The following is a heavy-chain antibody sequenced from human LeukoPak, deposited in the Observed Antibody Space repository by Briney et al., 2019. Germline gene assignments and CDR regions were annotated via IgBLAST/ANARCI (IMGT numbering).Heavy chain of an antibody. Sequence: PGGSLRLSCAASGFTFSSYGMHWVRQAPGKGLEWVAVISYDVSNKYYADSVKGRFTISRDNSKNTLYLQMNSLRAEDTAVYYCATQGQHSSSWYMYYYYGMDVWGQGTTVTVSS. J-gene: IGHJ6*02. CDR2: ISYDVSNK. CDR3: ATQGQHSSSWYMYYYYGMDV. CDR1: GFTFSSYG. D-gene: IGHD6-13*01. V-gene: IGHV3-30*03.